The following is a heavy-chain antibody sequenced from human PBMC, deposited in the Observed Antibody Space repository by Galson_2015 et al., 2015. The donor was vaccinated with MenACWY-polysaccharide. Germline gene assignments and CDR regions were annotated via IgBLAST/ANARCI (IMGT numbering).Heavy chain of an antibody. CDR1: GFIFDDYA. CDR3: AKDMWGDDYYYYYGMDV. J-gene: IGHJ6*02. D-gene: IGHD3-10*01. Sequence: SLRLSCAASGFIFDDYAMRWVRQAPGKGLEWVSGISWDSGSIGYADSVKGRFTISRDNAKNSLYLQMNSLRAEDTALYYCAKDMWGDDYYYYYGMDVWGQGTTVTVSS. V-gene: IGHV3-9*01. CDR2: ISWDSGSI.